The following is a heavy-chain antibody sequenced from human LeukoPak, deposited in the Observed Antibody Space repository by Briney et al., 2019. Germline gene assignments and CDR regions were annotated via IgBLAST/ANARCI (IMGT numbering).Heavy chain of an antibody. CDR1: GFIFSDYY. CDR2: INNHGTTI. V-gene: IGHV3-11*01. J-gene: IGHJ6*02. D-gene: IGHD3-10*01. CDR3: ARFRGSGRPYGMDV. Sequence: GGSLRLSCAASGFIFSDYYMSWIRQPPGKGLEWVSYINNHGTTIYYADSVKGRFTISRDNAKNSLYLQINSLRAEDTAVYYCARFRGSGRPYGMDVWGQGTTVTVSS.